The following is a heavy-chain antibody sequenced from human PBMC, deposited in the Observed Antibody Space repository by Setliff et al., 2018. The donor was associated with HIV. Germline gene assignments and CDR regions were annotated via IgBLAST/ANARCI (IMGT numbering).Heavy chain of an antibody. Sequence: ETLSLTCAVYGGSVSGYYWSWIRQPPGRGLEWIGEIDHSGSTNYNPSLKSRVTISVDTSKNQFSLKLSSVTAADTAVYYCARDRSNWNYGKNYMDVWGKGTTVTVSS. CDR2: IDHSGST. CDR3: ARDRSNWNYGKNYMDV. V-gene: IGHV4-34*01. J-gene: IGHJ6*03. CDR1: GGSVSGYY. D-gene: IGHD1-7*01.